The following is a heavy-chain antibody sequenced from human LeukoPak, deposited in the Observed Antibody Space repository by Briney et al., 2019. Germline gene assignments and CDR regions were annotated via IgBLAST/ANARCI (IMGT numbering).Heavy chain of an antibody. J-gene: IGHJ3*02. CDR1: GFSLTTGGVG. Sequence: SGPTLVKPTQTLTLTCTFSGFSLTTGGVGVGWIRQPPGKALEWLALIYWDDDTRYSPSLQSRLTITKDTSKNQVVLTMTNMDPVDTATYYCAHRGVCSGDTCYPDAFDIWGQGTVVTVSS. V-gene: IGHV2-5*02. CDR3: AHRGVCSGDTCYPDAFDI. D-gene: IGHD2-15*01. CDR2: IYWDDDT.